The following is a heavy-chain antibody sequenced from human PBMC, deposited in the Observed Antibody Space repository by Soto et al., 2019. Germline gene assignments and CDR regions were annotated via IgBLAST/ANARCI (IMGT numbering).Heavy chain of an antibody. CDR2: IRVNVGSTT. CDR3: AKHRGFVAGPFDS. J-gene: IGHJ4*02. V-gene: IGHV3-23*01. CDR1: GITFTNYA. Sequence: EVQLLESGGGLAQPGGSLRLSCAVSGITFTNYAMGWVRQAPGKGLEWVSGIRVNVGSTTHYADSVKGQYTISRDISKNILFLQMNSLRAEVPAVYYCAKHRGFVAGPFDSWGQGTLVIVSS. D-gene: IGHD6-19*01.